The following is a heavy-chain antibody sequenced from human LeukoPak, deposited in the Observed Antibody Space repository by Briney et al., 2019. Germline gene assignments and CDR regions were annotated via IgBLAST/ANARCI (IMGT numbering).Heavy chain of an antibody. D-gene: IGHD4-11*01. CDR2: INPSGGST. V-gene: IGHV1-46*01. Sequence: ASVKVSCKASGYTSTSYYMHWVRQAPGQGLEWMGIINPSGGSTSYAQKFQGRVTMTRDMSTSTVYMELSSLRSEDTAVYYCAREGADYMGQNNWFDPWGQGTLVTVSS. J-gene: IGHJ5*02. CDR1: GYTSTSYY. CDR3: AREGADYMGQNNWFDP.